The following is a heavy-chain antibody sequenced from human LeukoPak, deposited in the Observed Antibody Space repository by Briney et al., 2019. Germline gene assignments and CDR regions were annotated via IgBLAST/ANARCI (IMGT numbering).Heavy chain of an antibody. V-gene: IGHV1-3*04. Sequence: GASVEVSCKASGYTFTDYAMHWVRQAPGERLEWMGWINTGKGNTKYSQKFQGRVTITMDTSASTAYMELSSLRSEDTAVYYCARDHVVGLAPFDPWGQGTLVTVSS. CDR1: GYTFTDYA. CDR3: ARDHVVGLAPFDP. D-gene: IGHD2-15*01. CDR2: INTGKGNT. J-gene: IGHJ5*02.